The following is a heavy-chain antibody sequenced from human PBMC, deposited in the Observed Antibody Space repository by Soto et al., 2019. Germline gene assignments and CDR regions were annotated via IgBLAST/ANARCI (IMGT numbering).Heavy chain of an antibody. CDR2: LSAYNGNT. Sequence: QVQLVQSGAEVKKPGASVKVSCKASGYTFTSYGISWVRQAPGQRLEWMGWLSAYNGNTNYAQKLKGKVTMNTDTSTSTADTERRSRRTDDTAVYYSAGDRAVLKFSEWPSGEWGQGSLFTVSS. V-gene: IGHV1-18*04. J-gene: IGHJ4*02. D-gene: IGHD3-3*01. CDR3: AGDRAVLKFSEWPSGE. CDR1: GYTFTSYG.